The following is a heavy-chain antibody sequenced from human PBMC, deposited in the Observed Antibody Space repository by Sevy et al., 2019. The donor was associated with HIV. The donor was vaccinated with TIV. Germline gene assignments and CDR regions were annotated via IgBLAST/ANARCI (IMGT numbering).Heavy chain of an antibody. D-gene: IGHD3-10*01. J-gene: IGHJ4*02. CDR3: ARDDGSGSYYGDY. CDR2: ISAYNGNT. V-gene: IGHV1-18*01. CDR1: GYTFTSYG. Sequence: ASVKVSCKASGYTFTSYGISWVRQAPGQGLEWMGWISAYNGNTNYAQKLQGRVTMTTDTSTSTAYVELRSLRSDDTAMYYCARDDGSGSYYGDYWGQGTLVTVSS.